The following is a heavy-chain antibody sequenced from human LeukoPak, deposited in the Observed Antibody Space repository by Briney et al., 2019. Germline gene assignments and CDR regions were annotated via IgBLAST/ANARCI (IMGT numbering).Heavy chain of an antibody. V-gene: IGHV3-64D*06. D-gene: IGHD3-9*01. Sequence: GGSLRLSCSASGFTFSSYNIHWVRQAPGKGLEFVSAITNNGGNTYYADSVKGRFTISRDNSKNTVYLQMSSLRAEDTAVYYCVIVRGYFDSSGSDYWGQGTLVTVSS. CDR1: GFTFSSYN. CDR3: VIVRGYFDSSGSDY. CDR2: ITNNGGNT. J-gene: IGHJ4*02.